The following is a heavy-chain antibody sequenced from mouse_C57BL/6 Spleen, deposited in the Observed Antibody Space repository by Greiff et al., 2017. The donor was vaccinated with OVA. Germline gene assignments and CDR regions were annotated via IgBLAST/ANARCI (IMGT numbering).Heavy chain of an antibody. J-gene: IGHJ4*01. D-gene: IGHD6-1*01. CDR2: IYPGDGDN. CDR3: ARSHDCYAMDY. V-gene: IGHV1-82*01. Sequence: QVQLQQSGPELVKPGASVKISCKASGFAFSSSWMNWVKQRPGKGLEWIGRIYPGDGDNNYNGKFNGKATLTADKSTSTVYMQLSSLTSEDSAVYFCARSHDCYAMDYWGQGTSVTVSS. CDR1: GFAFSSSW.